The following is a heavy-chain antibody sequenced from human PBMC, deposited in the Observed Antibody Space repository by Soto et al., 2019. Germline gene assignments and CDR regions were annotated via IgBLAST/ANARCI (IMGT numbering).Heavy chain of an antibody. D-gene: IGHD6-6*01. V-gene: IGHV3-30*03. CDR2: ISYDGSNK. Sequence: GGSLRLSCAASGFTFSSYGMHWVRQAPGKGLEWVAVISYDGSNKYYADSVKGRFTISRDNSKNTLYLQMNSLRAEDTAVYYCAGDQQLVFLFDYWGQGTLVTVSS. CDR1: GFTFSSYG. J-gene: IGHJ4*02. CDR3: AGDQQLVFLFDY.